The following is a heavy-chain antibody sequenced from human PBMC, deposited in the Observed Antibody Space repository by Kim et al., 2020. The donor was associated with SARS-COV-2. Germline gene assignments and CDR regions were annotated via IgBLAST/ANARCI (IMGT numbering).Heavy chain of an antibody. CDR3: AKAYGDYADLYFDY. CDR2: IYSVGSRT. CDR1: GFTFSSYA. D-gene: IGHD4-17*01. Sequence: GGSLRLSCAASGFTFSSYAMSWVRQATGKGLGWVSVIYSVGSRTYYADSVKGRFTISRDNSKNTLDLQMNSLRAEDTAVYYCAKAYGDYADLYFDYWGQG. J-gene: IGHJ4*02. V-gene: IGHV3-23*03.